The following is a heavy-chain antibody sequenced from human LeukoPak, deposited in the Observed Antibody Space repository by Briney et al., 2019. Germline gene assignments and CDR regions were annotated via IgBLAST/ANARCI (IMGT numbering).Heavy chain of an antibody. Sequence: ASVKVSCKASGYTFTSYDINWVRQATGQGLEWMGWMNPNSGNTGYAQKFQGRVTITRNTSISTAYMELSSLRSEDTAVYYCATRDGSGSYYIEYFDYWGQGTLVTVSS. CDR1: GYTFTSYD. J-gene: IGHJ4*02. V-gene: IGHV1-8*03. D-gene: IGHD3-10*01. CDR3: ATRDGSGSYYIEYFDY. CDR2: MNPNSGNT.